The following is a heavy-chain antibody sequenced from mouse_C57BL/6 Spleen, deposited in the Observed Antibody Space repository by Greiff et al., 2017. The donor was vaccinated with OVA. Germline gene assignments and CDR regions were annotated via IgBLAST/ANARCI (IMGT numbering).Heavy chain of an antibody. Sequence: VQLQQPGAELVKPGASVKLSCKASGYTFTSYWMHWVKQRPGRGLEWIGRIDPNSGGTKYNEKFKSKATLTVDKPSSTAYMQLSSLTSEDSAVYYCASTVVDPAGFAYWGQGTLVTVSA. J-gene: IGHJ3*01. CDR2: IDPNSGGT. V-gene: IGHV1-72*01. CDR3: ASTVVDPAGFAY. D-gene: IGHD1-1*01. CDR1: GYTFTSYW.